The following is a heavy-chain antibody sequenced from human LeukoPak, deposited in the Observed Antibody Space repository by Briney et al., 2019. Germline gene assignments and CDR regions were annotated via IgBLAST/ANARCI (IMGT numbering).Heavy chain of an antibody. Sequence: GTSVKVSCKASGFTFTSSAVQWVRQARGQRLEWIGWIVVGSGNTNYAQKFQERVTITRDMSTSTAYMELSSLRSEDTAVYYCAADLGAESKLLWLGELYAFGIWGQGTMVTVSS. V-gene: IGHV1-58*01. CDR3: AADLGAESKLLWLGELYAFGI. CDR2: IVVGSGNT. CDR1: GFTFTSSA. D-gene: IGHD3-10*01. J-gene: IGHJ3*02.